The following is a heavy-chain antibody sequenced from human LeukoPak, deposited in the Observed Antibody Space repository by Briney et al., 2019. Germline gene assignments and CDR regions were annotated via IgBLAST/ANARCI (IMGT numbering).Heavy chain of an antibody. V-gene: IGHV1-69*13. CDR3: ARGGVDSSGRDF. D-gene: IGHD6-19*01. CDR1: GGTFISYA. Sequence: SVKVSCKASGGTFISYAISWVRQAPGQGLEWMGGIIPIFGTANYAQKFQGRVTITADESTSTAYMELSSLRSEDTAVYYCARGGVDSSGRDFWGREPWSPSPQ. CDR2: IIPIFGTA. J-gene: IGHJ4*02.